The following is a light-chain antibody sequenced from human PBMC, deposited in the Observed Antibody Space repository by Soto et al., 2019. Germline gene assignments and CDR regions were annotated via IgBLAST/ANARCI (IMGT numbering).Light chain of an antibody. CDR1: QNIRSR. CDR2: DAS. Sequence: DFQMTQSPSTLSASVGDRVTITCRASQNIRSRLAWFQQKPGKAPKLLIYDASSLESGVPQRFSGSGSGTEFALTISSLQTDDFSNYYCQQYHSYWTFGQGTKVEMK. J-gene: IGKJ1*01. V-gene: IGKV1-5*01. CDR3: QQYHSYWT.